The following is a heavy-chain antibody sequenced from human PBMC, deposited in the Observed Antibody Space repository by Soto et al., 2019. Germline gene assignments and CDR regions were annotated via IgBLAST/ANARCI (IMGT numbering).Heavy chain of an antibody. CDR3: AKDPDILTGYYCDY. J-gene: IGHJ4*02. D-gene: IGHD3-9*01. CDR2: ISGSGGST. Sequence: GGSLRLSCAASGFTFSSYAMSWVRQAPGKGLEWVSAISGSGGSTYYADSVKGRFTISRDNSKNTLYLQMSSLRAEDTAVYYCAKDPDILTGYYCDYWGQGTLVTVSS. CDR1: GFTFSSYA. V-gene: IGHV3-23*01.